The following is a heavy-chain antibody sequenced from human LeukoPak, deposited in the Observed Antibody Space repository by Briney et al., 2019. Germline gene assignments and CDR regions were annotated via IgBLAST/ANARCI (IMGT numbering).Heavy chain of an antibody. CDR3: ARDPRTSGYSYGLGY. J-gene: IGHJ4*02. Sequence: VASVKVSCKASGGTFSNYAISWVRQAPGQGLDWMGGIIPSFGTANYSQKFQGRVTITADESTSTAYMELSSLGSEDTAIYYCARDPRTSGYSYGLGYWGQGTLVTASS. V-gene: IGHV1-69*13. CDR2: IIPSFGTA. CDR1: GGTFSNYA. D-gene: IGHD5-18*01.